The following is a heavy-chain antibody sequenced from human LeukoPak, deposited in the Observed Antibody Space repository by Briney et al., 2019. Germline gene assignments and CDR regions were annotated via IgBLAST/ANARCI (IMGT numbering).Heavy chain of an antibody. J-gene: IGHJ6*02. CDR2: ISSSGSTI. CDR3: ARGYYYGMDV. V-gene: IGHV3-48*03. CDR1: GFTFSSYE. Sequence: GGSLRLSCAASGFTFSSYEVNWVRQAPGKGLEWVSYISSSGSTIYYADSVKGRFTISRDNAKNSLYLQMNSLRAEDTAVYYCARGYYYGMDVWGQGTTVTVSS.